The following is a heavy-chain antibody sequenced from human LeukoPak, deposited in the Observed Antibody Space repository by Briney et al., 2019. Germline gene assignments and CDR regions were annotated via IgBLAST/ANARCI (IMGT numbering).Heavy chain of an antibody. D-gene: IGHD5-18*01. Sequence: EGSLRLSCAASGFTFSTYGMHWVRQAPGKGLEWVAVISYDGSNKYYADSVKSRFTISRDNSKNTLYLQMDSLRAEDTAVYYCARFHTAMAYYYYGMDVWGQGTTVTVSS. CDR1: GFTFSTYG. J-gene: IGHJ6*02. V-gene: IGHV3-30*03. CDR3: ARFHTAMAYYYYGMDV. CDR2: ISYDGSNK.